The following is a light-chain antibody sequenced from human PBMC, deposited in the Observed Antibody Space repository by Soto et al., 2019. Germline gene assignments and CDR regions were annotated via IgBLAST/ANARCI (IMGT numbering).Light chain of an antibody. J-gene: IGKJ1*01. CDR3: QYYNDYCWT. CDR1: QSISSW. CDR2: KTS. V-gene: IGKV1-5*03. Sequence: DIQLTQSPYTLSASVGDRVTITCRASQSISSWLAWYQQKPGKAPNLLIYKTSNLESGVPSRSSGSGSGTEFTLTISSLQPDDFAPYYCQYYNDYCWTFGQGTKVEIK.